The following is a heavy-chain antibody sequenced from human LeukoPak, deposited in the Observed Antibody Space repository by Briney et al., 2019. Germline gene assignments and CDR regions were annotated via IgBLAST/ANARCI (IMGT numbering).Heavy chain of an antibody. CDR2: INHSGST. D-gene: IGHD3-22*01. CDR1: GGSISNYY. Sequence: SETLSLTCTVSGGSISNYYWSWIRQPPGKGLEWIGEINHSGSTNYNPSLKSRVTISVDTSKNQFSLKLSSVTAADTAVYYCARGPYYYDSSGYFTYWGQGTLVTVSS. V-gene: IGHV4-34*01. CDR3: ARGPYYYDSSGYFTY. J-gene: IGHJ4*02.